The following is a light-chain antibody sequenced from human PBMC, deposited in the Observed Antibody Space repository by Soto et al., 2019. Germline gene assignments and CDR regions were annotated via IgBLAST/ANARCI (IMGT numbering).Light chain of an antibody. CDR2: DAS. Sequence: IQMTQSPFTLSASLGDRVTITCRASQSVTTRLAWHQHKPGKAPKVLIYDASNLETGVPSRFSGSGSGREFTLTISSLQPEDVEPYYCQKYDSAPWAFGQGTKVDIK. J-gene: IGKJ1*01. CDR1: QSVTTR. CDR3: QKYDSAPWA. V-gene: IGKV1-5*01.